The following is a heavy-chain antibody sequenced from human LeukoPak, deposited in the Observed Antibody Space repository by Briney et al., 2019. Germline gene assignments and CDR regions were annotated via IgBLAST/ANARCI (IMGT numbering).Heavy chain of an antibody. CDR2: ISVSGGST. CDR3: AKDLSRSGDY. V-gene: IGHV3-23*01. Sequence: SCKASGYTFSSYAMSWVRQAPGKGLEWVSVISVSGGSTYYADSVKGRFTISRDNSKNTLYLQMNSLRAEDTAVYYCAKDLSRSGDYWGQGTLVTVSS. J-gene: IGHJ4*02. D-gene: IGHD3-3*01. CDR1: GYTFSSYA.